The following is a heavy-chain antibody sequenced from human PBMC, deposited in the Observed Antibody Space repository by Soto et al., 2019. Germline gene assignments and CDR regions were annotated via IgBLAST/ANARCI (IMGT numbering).Heavy chain of an antibody. D-gene: IGHD3-10*01. CDR1: GFTVSSNY. V-gene: IGHV3-53*01. Sequence: GGSLRLSCAASGFTVSSNYMSWVRQAPGKGLEWVSVIYSGGSTYYADSVKGRFTISRDNSKNTLYLQMNSLRAEDTTVYYCARVLLWFGELSYDRGYFYYGMDVWGQGTTVTVSS. CDR3: ARVLLWFGELSYDRGYFYYGMDV. CDR2: IYSGGST. J-gene: IGHJ6*02.